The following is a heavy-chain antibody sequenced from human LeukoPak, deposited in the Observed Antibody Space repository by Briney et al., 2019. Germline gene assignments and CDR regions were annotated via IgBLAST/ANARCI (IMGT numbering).Heavy chain of an antibody. J-gene: IGHJ4*02. CDR1: GYRFTSYD. CDR2: INPSGGST. D-gene: IGHD2-2*01. Sequence: ASVTVSCKASGYRFTSYDMHWVRQAPGQGLEWMGIINPSGGSTSYAQRFQGRVAMTRDTSTTTVYMEVNSLTSEDTAVYFCARDGPTAAPFDYWGQGTLVTVSS. V-gene: IGHV1-46*01. CDR3: ARDGPTAAPFDY.